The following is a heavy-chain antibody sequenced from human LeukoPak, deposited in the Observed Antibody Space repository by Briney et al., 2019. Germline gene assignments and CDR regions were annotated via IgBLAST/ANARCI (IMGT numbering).Heavy chain of an antibody. J-gene: IGHJ4*02. CDR3: ARASTPYYYDSSGSFDY. D-gene: IGHD3-22*01. CDR1: GFTFSSYW. V-gene: IGHV3-74*01. Sequence: GGSLRLSCAASGFTFSSYWMHWVRQAPGKGLVWVSRISRDGSSTNYADSVKGRFTISRDNAKNTLYLQMNSLRGEDTAVYYCARASTPYYYDSSGSFDYWGRGTLVTVSS. CDR2: ISRDGSST.